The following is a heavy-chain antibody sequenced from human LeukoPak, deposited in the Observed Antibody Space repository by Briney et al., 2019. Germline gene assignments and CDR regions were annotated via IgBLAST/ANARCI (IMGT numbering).Heavy chain of an antibody. Sequence: GGSLSLSCAVSGFTLGGLLMHWVRQPPGRGLVWVALIKDVGSTTNYADSVKGRFTASRDDAKNTLYLQMNSLSDENTAVYYSATLTNEGRWLQPFDFWGQGTLVTVSS. CDR3: ATLTNEGRWLQPFDF. CDR1: GFTLGGLL. D-gene: IGHD5-24*01. V-gene: IGHV3-74*01. J-gene: IGHJ4*02. CDR2: IKDVGSTT.